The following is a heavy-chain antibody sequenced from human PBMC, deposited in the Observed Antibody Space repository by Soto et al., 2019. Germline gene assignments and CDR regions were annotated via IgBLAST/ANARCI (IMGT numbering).Heavy chain of an antibody. D-gene: IGHD6-19*01. CDR3: ARGVENSSGWYRNYYYGMDV. CDR1: GYTFTSYG. V-gene: IGHV1-18*04. Sequence: QVQLVQSGAEVKKPGASVKVSCKASGYTFTSYGISWVRQAPGQGLEWMGWISAYNGNTNYAQKLQGRVTMTTVTSTSTAYMELRSLRSDDTAVYYCARGVENSSGWYRNYYYGMDVWGQGTTVTVSS. J-gene: IGHJ6*02. CDR2: ISAYNGNT.